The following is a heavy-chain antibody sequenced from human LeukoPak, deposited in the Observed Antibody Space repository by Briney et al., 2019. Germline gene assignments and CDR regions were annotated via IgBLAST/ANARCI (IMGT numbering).Heavy chain of an antibody. CDR3: ARDGTVYSSSWYGN. CDR1: GFTFDDYA. J-gene: IGHJ4*02. D-gene: IGHD2-2*01. Sequence: GGSLRLSCAASGFTFDDYAMGWVRQAPGQGLEWVGFIRSKTYGGTPEYGASVKGRFTISRDGSRGIVYLQMNSLNMEDTAVYYCARDGTVYSSSWYGNWGQGTLVTVSS. CDR2: IRSKTYGGTP. V-gene: IGHV3-49*04.